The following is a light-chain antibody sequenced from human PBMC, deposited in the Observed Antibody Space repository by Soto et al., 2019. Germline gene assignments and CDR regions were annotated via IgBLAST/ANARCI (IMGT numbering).Light chain of an antibody. CDR2: GAS. CDR3: QHYANWPLT. V-gene: IGKV3-15*01. Sequence: EVVMTQSPATLSLSPGERATLSCRASQSVGSNLAWYQQRPGQAPSLLIFGASSRATGIPARFTGRGSGTDFTLTINSLQSEDFAVYFCQHYANWPLTFGGGTKVEIK. J-gene: IGKJ4*01. CDR1: QSVGSN.